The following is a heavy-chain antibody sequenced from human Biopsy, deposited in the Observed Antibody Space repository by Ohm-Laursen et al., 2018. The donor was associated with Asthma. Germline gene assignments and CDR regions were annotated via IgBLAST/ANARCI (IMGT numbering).Heavy chain of an antibody. V-gene: IGHV3-30*03. CDR3: ASSIAVADSDAFDI. J-gene: IGHJ3*02. CDR1: GFTFSSFG. Sequence: SLRLSCAASGFTFSSFGIHWVRQAPGKGLEWVAVISYDGSDKYYADSVKGRFTISRDNSKNTLYLQMNSLRAEDTAVYYCASSIAVADSDAFDIWGQGTMVTVSS. CDR2: ISYDGSDK. D-gene: IGHD6-19*01.